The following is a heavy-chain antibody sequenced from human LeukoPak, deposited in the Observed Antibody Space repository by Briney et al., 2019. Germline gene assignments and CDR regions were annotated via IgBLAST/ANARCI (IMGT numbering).Heavy chain of an antibody. CDR2: IYYSGST. D-gene: IGHD6-13*01. CDR3: ARASLVPYYYYAMDV. V-gene: IGHV4-59*01. J-gene: IGHJ6*02. Sequence: SETLSLTCTVSGGTISSYYWSWIRQPPGIGLEWIGCIYYSGSTTYNPSLKSRVTISVDTSKNQFSLNLSSVTAADTAVYYCARASLVPYYYYAMDVWGQGTTVTVSS. CDR1: GGTISSYY.